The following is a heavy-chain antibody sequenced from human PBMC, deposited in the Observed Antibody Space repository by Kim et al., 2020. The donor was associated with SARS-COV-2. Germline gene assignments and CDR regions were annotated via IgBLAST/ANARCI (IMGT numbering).Heavy chain of an antibody. CDR3: AREQWFDP. CDR1: GFTVSSSY. J-gene: IGHJ5*02. V-gene: IGHV3-53*01. Sequence: GGSLRLSCAASGFTVSSSYMSWVRQAPGKGLEWVSVIYSGGTTYYADSVKGRFTISRDSSKNTLYLQMNSPRAEDTAVYYCAREQWFDPWGQGTLVTVSS. CDR2: IYSGGTT.